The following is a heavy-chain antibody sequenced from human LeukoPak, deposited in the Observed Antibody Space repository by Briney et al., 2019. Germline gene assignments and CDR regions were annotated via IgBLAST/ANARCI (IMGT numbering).Heavy chain of an antibody. V-gene: IGHV3-21*01. CDR1: GFTFSSYS. Sequence: PGGSLRLSCAASGFTFSSYSMNWVRQAPGKGLEWVSSISSSSSYIYYADSVKGRFTISRDNAKNSLYLQMKSLRAEDTAVYYCARDQLGVANYWGQGTLATVSS. CDR2: ISSSSSYI. D-gene: IGHD2-8*01. CDR3: ARDQLGVANY. J-gene: IGHJ4*02.